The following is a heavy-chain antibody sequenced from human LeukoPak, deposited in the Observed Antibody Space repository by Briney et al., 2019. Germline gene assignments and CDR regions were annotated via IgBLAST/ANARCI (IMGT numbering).Heavy chain of an antibody. Sequence: SETLSLTCTVSGGSISSYYWSWIRQPPGKGLEWIGYIYYSGSTNYNPSLKSRVTISVDTSKNQFSLKLSSVTAADTAVYYCAGSPENWFDPWGQGTLVTVSS. CDR2: IYYSGST. CDR1: GGSISSYY. J-gene: IGHJ5*02. CDR3: AGSPENWFDP. V-gene: IGHV4-59*08.